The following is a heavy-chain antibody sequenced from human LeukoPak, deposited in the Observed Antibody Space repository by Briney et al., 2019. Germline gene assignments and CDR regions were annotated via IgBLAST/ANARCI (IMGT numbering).Heavy chain of an antibody. D-gene: IGHD5-18*01. CDR3: ARHNQYIYAYYYMDA. J-gene: IGHJ6*03. CDR2: ISWNGGST. Sequence: GGSLRLSCAASGFTFDDYGMSWVRQAPGKGLEWVSGISWNGGSTGYADSVKGRFTISRDNAKKFLYLQMNGLRAEDTAFYYCARHNQYIYAYYYMDAWGKGTTVTVSS. CDR1: GFTFDDYG. V-gene: IGHV3-20*04.